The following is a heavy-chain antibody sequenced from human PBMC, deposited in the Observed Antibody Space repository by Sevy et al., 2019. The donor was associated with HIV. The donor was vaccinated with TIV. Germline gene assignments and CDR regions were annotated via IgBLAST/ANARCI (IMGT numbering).Heavy chain of an antibody. CDR3: AKDRVWELGDAFDI. J-gene: IGHJ3*02. V-gene: IGHV3-23*01. Sequence: GGSLRLSCAASGFTFSSYAMSWVRQAPGKGLEWVSGFSGSGGSKKYGDSVKGRFTIFRDNFKNTLLLQMKSMRAEDTALYYSAKDRVWELGDAFDIWGQGTMVTVSS. CDR1: GFTFSSYA. D-gene: IGHD1-26*01. CDR2: FSGSGGSK.